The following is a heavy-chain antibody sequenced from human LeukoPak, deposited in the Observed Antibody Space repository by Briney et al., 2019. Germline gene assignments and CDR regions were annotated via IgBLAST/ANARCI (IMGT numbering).Heavy chain of an antibody. V-gene: IGHV4-59*01. CDR2: IHYSGST. Sequence: SETLSLTCTVSGGSITNYYWTWIRQPPGKGLEWIGYIHYSGSTNYNPSLKSRVTISVDTSKNQFSLKLSSVTAADTAVYYCARSRTPLEWSNGWFDPWGQGTLVTVSS. D-gene: IGHD3-3*01. CDR3: ARSRTPLEWSNGWFDP. CDR1: GGSITNYY. J-gene: IGHJ5*02.